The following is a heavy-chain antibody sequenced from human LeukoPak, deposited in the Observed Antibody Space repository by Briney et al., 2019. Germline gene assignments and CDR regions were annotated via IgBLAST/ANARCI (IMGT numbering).Heavy chain of an antibody. V-gene: IGHV3-53*01. CDR1: GFTFSNAW. CDR2: IYSGGST. D-gene: IGHD3-3*01. J-gene: IGHJ3*02. CDR3: ARGKAPNPLEWSLGAFDI. Sequence: PGGSLRLSCAASGFTFSNAWMSWVRQAPGKGLEWVSVIYSGGSTYYADSVKGRFTISRDNSKNTLYLQMNSLRAEDTAVYYCARGKAPNPLEWSLGAFDIWGQGTMVTVSS.